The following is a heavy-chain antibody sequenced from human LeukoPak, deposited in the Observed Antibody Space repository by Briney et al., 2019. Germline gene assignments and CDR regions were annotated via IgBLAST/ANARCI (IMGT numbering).Heavy chain of an antibody. D-gene: IGHD6-13*01. CDR1: GGSISSYY. Sequence: SETLSLTCTVSGGSISSYYWSWIRQPPGKGLEWIGYIYYSGSANYNPSLKSRVTISVDTSKNQFSLKLSSVTAADTAVYYCAREAPLRSSWSYYYYGMDVWGQGTTVTVSS. V-gene: IGHV4-59*01. CDR3: AREAPLRSSWSYYYYGMDV. J-gene: IGHJ6*02. CDR2: IYYSGSA.